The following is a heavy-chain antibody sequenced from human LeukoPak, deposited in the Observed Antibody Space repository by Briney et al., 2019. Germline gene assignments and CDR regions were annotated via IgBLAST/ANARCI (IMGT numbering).Heavy chain of an antibody. Sequence: AETLSLTCAVSGDPISGSSYHWGWIPQAPGMGLEGIGNIYYSGSTYYNTSLKSRVTIAVVMSKSQSSLRLSSVSAADTAVYSCARLATRSTGLDPWGQGTLVTVSS. J-gene: IGHJ5*02. CDR3: ARLATRSTGLDP. D-gene: IGHD2-2*01. V-gene: IGHV4-39*01. CDR1: GDPISGSSYH. CDR2: IYYSGST.